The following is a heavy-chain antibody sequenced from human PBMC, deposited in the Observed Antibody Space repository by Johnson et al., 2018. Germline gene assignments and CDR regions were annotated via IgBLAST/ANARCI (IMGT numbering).Heavy chain of an antibody. Sequence: EVQLLESGGGVVRPGGSLRLSCAASGFTFSSYDMHWVRQATGKGLEWVSAIGTAGDTYYPGSVKGRFTIPREKAKNPLYHQMNSLRAGDTAVYYCARGGYPDSSGTHPFDIWGQGTMVTVSS. D-gene: IGHD3-22*01. CDR3: ARGGYPDSSGTHPFDI. V-gene: IGHV3-13*01. J-gene: IGHJ3*02. CDR2: IGTAGDT. CDR1: GFTFSSYD.